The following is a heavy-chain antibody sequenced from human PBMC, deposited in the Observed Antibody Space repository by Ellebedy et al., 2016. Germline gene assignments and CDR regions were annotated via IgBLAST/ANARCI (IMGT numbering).Heavy chain of an antibody. Sequence: GESLKISCAASGFTFSSYAMSWVRQAPGKGLEWVSAISGSGGSTYYADSVKGRFTISRDNSKNTLYLQMNSLRAEDTAVYYCAKEPTMVTAGATYFDYWGQGTLVTVSS. V-gene: IGHV3-23*01. CDR1: GFTFSSYA. CDR3: AKEPTMVTAGATYFDY. J-gene: IGHJ4*02. D-gene: IGHD4/OR15-4a*01. CDR2: ISGSGGST.